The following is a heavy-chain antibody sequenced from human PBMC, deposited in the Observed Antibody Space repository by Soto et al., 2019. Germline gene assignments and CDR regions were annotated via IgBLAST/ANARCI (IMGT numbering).Heavy chain of an antibody. V-gene: IGHV3-33*01. J-gene: IGHJ4*02. CDR3: AREPENSKYGGYDY. Sequence: QVQLVESGGGVVQPGRSLRLSCAASGFTFSSYGMHWVRQAPGKGLEWVAVIWYDGSNKYYADSVKGRFTISRDNSKNTLYLEMNSLRAEDTAVYYCAREPENSKYGGYDYWGQGTLVTVFS. CDR1: GFTFSSYG. CDR2: IWYDGSNK. D-gene: IGHD5-12*01.